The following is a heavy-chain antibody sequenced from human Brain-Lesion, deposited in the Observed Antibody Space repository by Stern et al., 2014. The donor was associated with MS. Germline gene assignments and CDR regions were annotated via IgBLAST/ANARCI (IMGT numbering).Heavy chain of an antibody. CDR1: GGSIGRSSYY. Sequence: QMQLVQSGPGLVKPSETLSLTCTVSGGSIGRSSYYWGWIRQPPGKGLEWIGNIFYTGSTFYDPSPKSRVTISVDTPNTLFPLSLTSVTAADTAVYYCARGAGVFDSWGQGTLVTVSP. CDR2: IFYTGST. CDR3: ARGAGVFDS. J-gene: IGHJ4*02. V-gene: IGHV4-39*02. D-gene: IGHD6-19*01.